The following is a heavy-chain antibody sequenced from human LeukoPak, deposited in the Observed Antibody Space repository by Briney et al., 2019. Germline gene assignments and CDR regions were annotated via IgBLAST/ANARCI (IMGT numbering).Heavy chain of an antibody. CDR3: ARDRTYYYDSSGYSSYGMDV. Sequence: PGGSLRLSCAASGFTVSSNYMSWVRQAPGKGLEWVSVIYSGGSTYYADSVKGRFTISRDNSKNTLYLQMNSLRAEDTAVYYCARDRTYYYDSSGYSSYGMDVWGQGTTVTVSS. V-gene: IGHV3-53*01. J-gene: IGHJ6*02. CDR2: IYSGGST. D-gene: IGHD3-22*01. CDR1: GFTVSSNY.